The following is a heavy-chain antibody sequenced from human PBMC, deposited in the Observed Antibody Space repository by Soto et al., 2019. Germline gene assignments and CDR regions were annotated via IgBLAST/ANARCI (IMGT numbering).Heavy chain of an antibody. Sequence: QVQLVQSGAEVKKPGSSVKVSCKASGGTFSSYAISWVRQAPGQGLEWMGGIIPIFGTANYAQKFQGRVTITADESTSTAYMELSSLRSEDTAVYYCARERGIAVADYYYGMDVWGQGTTVTVSS. CDR3: ARERGIAVADYYYGMDV. CDR2: IIPIFGTA. J-gene: IGHJ6*02. V-gene: IGHV1-69*12. D-gene: IGHD6-19*01. CDR1: GGTFSSYA.